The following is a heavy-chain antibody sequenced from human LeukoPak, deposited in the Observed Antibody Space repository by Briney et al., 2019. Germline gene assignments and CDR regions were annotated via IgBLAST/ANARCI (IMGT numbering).Heavy chain of an antibody. V-gene: IGHV3-23*01. CDR3: AKARGWYDFDY. J-gene: IGHJ4*02. CDR1: GFTFSSHA. D-gene: IGHD6-19*01. CDR2: ISGVGGST. Sequence: GGSLRLSCAASGFTFSSHAMSWVRQTPGKGLDWVSGISGVGGSTYYADSVKGRFTISRDNSKNTVYLQMNSLRADDTAVYYCAKARGWYDFDYWGQGVLVTVSS.